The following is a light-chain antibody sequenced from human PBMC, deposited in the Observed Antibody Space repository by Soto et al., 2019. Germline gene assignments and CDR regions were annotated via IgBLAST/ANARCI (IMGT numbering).Light chain of an antibody. CDR2: NNH. CDR1: NSNIGSNY. CDR3: QSYDSSRSPLYV. J-gene: IGLJ1*01. Sequence: QSVLTQPPSASGTPGQRVTISCSGGNSNIGSNYVYWYQQLPGTAPQLRIYNNHQRSSGVPDRFSASKSGSSASLDISGLRSEDEAHYYCQSYDSSRSPLYVFGTGTKVTV. V-gene: IGLV1-47*02.